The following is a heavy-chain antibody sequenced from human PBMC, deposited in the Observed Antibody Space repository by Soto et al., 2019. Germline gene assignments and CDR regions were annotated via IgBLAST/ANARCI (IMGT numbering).Heavy chain of an antibody. J-gene: IGHJ4*02. CDR3: AHRVLRTVFGLVTTTAIYFDF. CDR2: IYWDDDK. D-gene: IGHD3-3*01. CDR1: GFSLTTSGVG. V-gene: IGHV2-5*02. Sequence: QITLNESGPTVVRPTETLTLTCRFSGFSLTTSGVGVGWIRQSPGKASEWLALIYWDDDKRYSASLKSRLTITKDTSKNQVVPTVSDLDPTDTATYYCAHRVLRTVFGLVTTTAIYFDFWGQGTPVAVSS.